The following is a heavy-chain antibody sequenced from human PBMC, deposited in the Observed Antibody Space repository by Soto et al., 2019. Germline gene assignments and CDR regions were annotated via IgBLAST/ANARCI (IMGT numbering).Heavy chain of an antibody. D-gene: IGHD6-19*01. V-gene: IGHV1-18*04. CDR1: GYTFSSYG. CDR3: AREDQWLAGSPGEVFDI. CDR2: ISGYNGNT. Sequence: QGQLVQSGPEVKKPGASVKVSCKASGYTFSSYGISWVRQAPGQGLEWMGWISGYNGNTNYAQKFQGRVTMTTDTSTSTAYMELRSLRSDDTAVYYCAREDQWLAGSPGEVFDIWGLGTMVTVSS. J-gene: IGHJ3*02.